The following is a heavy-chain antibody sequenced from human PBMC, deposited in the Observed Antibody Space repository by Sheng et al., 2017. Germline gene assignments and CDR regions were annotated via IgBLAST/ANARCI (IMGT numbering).Heavy chain of an antibody. D-gene: IGHD1-26*01. CDR1: GGSISSGGYS. CDR2: IYYSGST. J-gene: IGHJ4*02. CDR3: ARDRGVELPYFDY. Sequence: QVQLQESGPGLVKPSQTLSLTCAVSGGSISSGGYSWSWIRQPPGKGLEWIGYIYYSGSTYYNPSLKSRVTISVDTSKNQFSLKLSSVTAADTAVYYCARDRGVELPYFDYWGQGTLVTVSS. V-gene: IGHV4-30-4*07.